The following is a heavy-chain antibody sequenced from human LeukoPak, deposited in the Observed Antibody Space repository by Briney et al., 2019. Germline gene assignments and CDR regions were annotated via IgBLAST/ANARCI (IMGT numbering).Heavy chain of an antibody. V-gene: IGHV1-2*02. CDR1: GYTFTGYY. CDR2: INPNSGGT. CDR3: AREGAKVVAATMSPHDY. D-gene: IGHD2-15*01. J-gene: IGHJ4*02. Sequence: ASVKVSCKASGYTFTGYYMHWVRQAPGQGLEWMGWINPNSGGTNYAQKFQGRVTMTRDTSISTAYMELSRLRSDDTAVYYCAREGAKVVAATMSPHDYWGQGTLVTVSS.